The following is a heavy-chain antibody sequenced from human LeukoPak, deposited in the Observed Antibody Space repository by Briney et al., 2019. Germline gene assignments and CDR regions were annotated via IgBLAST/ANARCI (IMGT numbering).Heavy chain of an antibody. CDR3: ARRLASSSDTFDY. CDR2: IYYGGST. CDR1: GGSISTNSYY. D-gene: IGHD4-11*01. Sequence: PSETPSLTCTVSGGSISTNSYYWGWIRQPPGEGLEWIGSIYYGGSTFYNPSLKNRVTISADTSKNQFSLNLSSVTAADTAVYYCARRLASSSDTFDYWGQGTLVTVSS. J-gene: IGHJ4*02. V-gene: IGHV4-39*01.